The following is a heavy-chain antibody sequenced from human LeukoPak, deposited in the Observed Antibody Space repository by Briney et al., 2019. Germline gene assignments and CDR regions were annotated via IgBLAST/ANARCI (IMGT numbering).Heavy chain of an antibody. D-gene: IGHD3-10*01. J-gene: IGHJ3*02. V-gene: IGHV4-59*01. CDR1: GGSISSYY. Sequence: SGTLSLTCTVSGGSISSYYWSWIRQPPGKGLEWIGYIYYSGSTNYNPSLKSRVTISVDTSKNQFSLKLSSVTAADTAVYYCARDGSGTDAFDIWGQGTMVTVSS. CDR2: IYYSGST. CDR3: ARDGSGTDAFDI.